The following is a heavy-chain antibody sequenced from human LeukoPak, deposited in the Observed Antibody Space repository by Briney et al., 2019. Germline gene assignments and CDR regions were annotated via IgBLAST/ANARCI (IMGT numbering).Heavy chain of an antibody. CDR2: IIPIFGTP. CDR3: ARDGLRGGYSSGWYAWLDY. Sequence: GSSVKVTCKDSGGTFSSYAVSWVRQAPGQGLEWMGGIIPIFGTPNYAQKFQDRVTITTDESTSTAYLELSSLRSEDTAVYYCARDGLRGGYSSGWYAWLDYWGQGTLVTVSS. J-gene: IGHJ4*02. V-gene: IGHV1-69*05. CDR1: GGTFSSYA. D-gene: IGHD6-19*01.